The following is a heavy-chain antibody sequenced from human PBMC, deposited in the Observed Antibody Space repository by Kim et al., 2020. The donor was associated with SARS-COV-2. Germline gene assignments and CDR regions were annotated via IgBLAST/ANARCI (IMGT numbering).Heavy chain of an antibody. CDR2: INSDGSST. V-gene: IGHV3-74*01. J-gene: IGHJ4*02. CDR1: GFTFSNYW. CDR3: ARDPDRSSSFDY. D-gene: IGHD6-6*01. Sequence: GRSLRLSCAASGFTFSNYWMHWVRQAPGKGLVWVSRINSDGSSTSYADSVKGRFTISRDNAKNTLYLQMNSLRAEDTAVYYCARDPDRSSSFDYWGQGTLVTVSS.